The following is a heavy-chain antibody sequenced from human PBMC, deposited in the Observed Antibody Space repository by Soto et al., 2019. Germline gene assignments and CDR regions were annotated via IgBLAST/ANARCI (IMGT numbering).Heavy chain of an antibody. D-gene: IGHD3-22*01. CDR2: IYYSGNT. V-gene: IGHV4-30-2*06. Sequence: SETLSLTCAVSGGSISSGGFSWSWIRQSPGKGLELIGYIYYSGNTYYNPSLKSRVTISVDRSKNEFSLRLSSVTAADKDVYYCARATLIRKGYYDGTDHY. J-gene: IGHJ6*01. CDR1: GGSISSGGFS. CDR3: ARATLIRKGYYDGTDHY.